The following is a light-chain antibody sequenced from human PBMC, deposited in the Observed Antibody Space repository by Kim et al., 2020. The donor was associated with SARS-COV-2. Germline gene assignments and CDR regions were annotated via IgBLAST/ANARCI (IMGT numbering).Light chain of an antibody. CDR2: KTY. V-gene: IGKV1-5*03. J-gene: IGKJ1*01. CDR3: QQYSSFST. Sequence: MTQSPSTLSASVGDTVTITCRASQGIDYWLAWYQQKPGKAPKLLMYKTYTLESGDPSRFSGSRTGTEFTLTISNLQPDDFATYYCQQYSSFSTFGQGTKVDIK. CDR1: QGIDYW.